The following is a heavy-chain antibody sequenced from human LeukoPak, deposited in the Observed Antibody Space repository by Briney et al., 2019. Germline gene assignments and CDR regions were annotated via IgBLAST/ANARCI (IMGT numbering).Heavy chain of an antibody. V-gene: IGHV3-21*01. Sequence: GGSLRLSCAASGFTFSSYSMNWVRQAPGKGLEWVSSVSSSSSYIYYADSVKGRFTISRDNAKNSLYLQMNSLRAEDTAVYYCARDVNDAFDIWGQGTMVTVSS. J-gene: IGHJ3*02. CDR1: GFTFSSYS. CDR2: VSSSSSYI. CDR3: ARDVNDAFDI.